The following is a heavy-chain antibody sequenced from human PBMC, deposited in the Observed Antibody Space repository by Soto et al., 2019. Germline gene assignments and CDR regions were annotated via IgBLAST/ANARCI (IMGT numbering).Heavy chain of an antibody. CDR1: GFTFTTYS. J-gene: IGHJ6*02. Sequence: GSLRLSCAASGFTFTTYSMHWVRQAPGKGLEWVALISYDDGSNKYYADSVKGRFTVSRDNSKNTLYLQMISLRTEDTAVYYCARAAGKGSYDFDYYYYNLDVWGQGTTVTVSS. CDR2: ISYDDGSNK. D-gene: IGHD5-18*01. V-gene: IGHV3-30*04. CDR3: ARAAGKGSYDFDYYYYNLDV.